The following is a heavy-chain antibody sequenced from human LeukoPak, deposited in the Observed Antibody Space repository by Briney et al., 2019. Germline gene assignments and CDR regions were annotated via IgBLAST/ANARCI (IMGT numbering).Heavy chain of an antibody. CDR3: ARSLGELLSSYYYGMDV. CDR1: GYSFTSYW. Sequence: GESLKISCKGSGYSFTSYWIRWVRQMPGKGLEWMGRIDPSDSYTNYSPSFQGHVTISADKSISTAYLQWSSLKASDTAMYYCARSLGELLSSYYYGMDVWGKGTTVTVSS. J-gene: IGHJ6*04. D-gene: IGHD3-10*01. CDR2: IDPSDSYT. V-gene: IGHV5-10-1*01.